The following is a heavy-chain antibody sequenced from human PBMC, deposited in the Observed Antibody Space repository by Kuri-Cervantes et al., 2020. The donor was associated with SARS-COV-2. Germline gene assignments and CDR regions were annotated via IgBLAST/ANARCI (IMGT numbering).Heavy chain of an antibody. J-gene: IGHJ4*02. CDR1: GFTFDDYA. Sequence: GGSLRLSCAASGFTFDDYAMHWVRQAPGKGLEWVSLISWDGGSTYYADSVKGRFTISRHNSKNSLYLQMNSLRAEDTALYYCAKANTGIAAAGPLFDYWGQGTLVTVSS. V-gene: IGHV3-43D*03. CDR2: ISWDGGST. D-gene: IGHD6-13*01. CDR3: AKANTGIAAAGPLFDY.